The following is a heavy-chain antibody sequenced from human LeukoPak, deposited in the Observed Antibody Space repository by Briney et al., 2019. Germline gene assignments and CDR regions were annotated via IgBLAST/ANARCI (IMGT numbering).Heavy chain of an antibody. CDR3: AKDMGQLLPIRYGMDV. CDR1: GFTFDDYA. CDR2: ISWDGGST. D-gene: IGHD2-2*01. V-gene: IGHV3-43D*04. J-gene: IGHJ6*04. Sequence: GRSLRLSCAASGFTFDDYAMHWVRQAPGKGLEWVSLISWDGGSTYYADSVKGRFTISRDNSKNSLYLQMNSLRAEDTALYYCAKDMGQLLPIRYGMDVWGKGTTVTVSS.